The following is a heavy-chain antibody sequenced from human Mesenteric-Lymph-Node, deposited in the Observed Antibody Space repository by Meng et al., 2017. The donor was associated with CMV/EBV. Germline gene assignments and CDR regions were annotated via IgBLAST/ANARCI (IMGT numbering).Heavy chain of an antibody. V-gene: IGHV3-33*06. CDR2: VWYDGSNQ. D-gene: IGHD2-8*01. CDR3: AKSGLMGAGPCDY. CDR1: GFTFSSFG. J-gene: IGHJ4*02. Sequence: GESLKISCEASGFTFSSFGMHWVRQAPGKGLEWVAVVWYDGSNQYDADSVKGRFTISRDNSKNTLYLQVNSLRAEDTAVYYCAKSGLMGAGPCDYWGQGTPVTVSS.